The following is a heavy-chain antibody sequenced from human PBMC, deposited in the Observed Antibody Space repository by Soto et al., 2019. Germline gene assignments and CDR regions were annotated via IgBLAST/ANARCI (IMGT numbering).Heavy chain of an antibody. CDR1: GGSFSSYY. Sequence: SETLSLTCAVYGGSFSSYYWGWIRQPPGKGLEWIGSIYYSGSTYCNPSLKSRVTISVDTSKNQFSLKLSSETAADTAVYYCARRLDYYDSSGSLHNWFDPWGQGTLVTVSS. CDR2: IYYSGST. J-gene: IGHJ5*02. D-gene: IGHD3-22*01. CDR3: ARRLDYYDSSGSLHNWFDP. V-gene: IGHV4-39*01.